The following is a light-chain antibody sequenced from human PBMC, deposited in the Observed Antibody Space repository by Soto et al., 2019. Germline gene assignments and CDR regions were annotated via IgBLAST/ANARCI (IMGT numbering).Light chain of an antibody. V-gene: IGLV2-8*01. CDR1: SSDVGGYDY. CDR3: CSYAGSNTDVV. Sequence: QSALTQPPSASGSPGQSVTISCTGTSSDVGGYDYVSWYQQHPGKAPKLMIYEVTKRASGVPDRFSGAKSGNTASLTVSGLQAEDEADYYCCSYAGSNTDVVFGGGTKLTVL. CDR2: EVT. J-gene: IGLJ2*01.